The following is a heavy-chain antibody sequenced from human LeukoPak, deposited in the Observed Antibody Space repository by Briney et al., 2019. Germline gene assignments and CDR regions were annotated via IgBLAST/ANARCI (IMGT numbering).Heavy chain of an antibody. CDR2: IYTSGST. CDR3: AREYTIFGVVPYFDY. Sequence: SQTLSLTCTVSGGSISSGSYYWSWIRQPAGKGLEWIGRIYTSGSTNYNPSLKSRVTISVDTSKNQFSLKLSSVTAADTAVYYCAREYTIFGVVPYFDYWGQGTLVTVSS. V-gene: IGHV4-61*02. J-gene: IGHJ4*02. CDR1: GGSISSGSYY. D-gene: IGHD3-3*01.